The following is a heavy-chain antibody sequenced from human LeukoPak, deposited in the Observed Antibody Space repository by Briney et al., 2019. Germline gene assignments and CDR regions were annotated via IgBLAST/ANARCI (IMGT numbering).Heavy chain of an antibody. CDR3: ARDLRGKGGYYYGSGKY. Sequence: GGSLRLSCAASGFTFSSYEMNWVRQAPGKGLEWVSYISSSGSTIYYADSVKGRFTISRDNAKNSLYLQMNSLRAEDTAVYYCARDLRGKGGYYYGSGKYWGQGTLVTVSS. D-gene: IGHD3-10*01. CDR1: GFTFSSYE. J-gene: IGHJ4*02. V-gene: IGHV3-48*03. CDR2: ISSSGSTI.